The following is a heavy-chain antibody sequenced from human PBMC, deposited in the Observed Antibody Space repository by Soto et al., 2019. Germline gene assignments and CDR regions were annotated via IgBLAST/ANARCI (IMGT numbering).Heavy chain of an antibody. J-gene: IGHJ4*02. D-gene: IGHD1-26*01. CDR1: GYTFTSYG. CDR2: ISAYNGNT. V-gene: IGHV1-18*01. CDR3: DRGVGASYYSDY. Sequence: ASVKVSCKASGYTFTSYGISWVRQAPGQGLEWMGWISAYNGNTNYAQMLQGRVTMTTDTSTSTAYMEPRRLRSYDTAVYYCDRGVGASYYSDYWGQGTLVTVSS.